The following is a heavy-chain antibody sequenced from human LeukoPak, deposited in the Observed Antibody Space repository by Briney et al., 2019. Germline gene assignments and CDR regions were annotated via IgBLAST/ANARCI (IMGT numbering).Heavy chain of an antibody. V-gene: IGHV3-53*01. CDR3: ARPYSSGWYSIDY. CDR1: RFTVSSNY. Sequence: PGGSLRLSCAASRFTVSSNYMSWVRQAPEKGLEWVSVIYSGGSTYYADSVKGRFTISRDNSKNTLYLQMNSLRAEDTAVYYCARPYSSGWYSIDYWGQGTLVTVSS. J-gene: IGHJ4*02. CDR2: IYSGGST. D-gene: IGHD6-19*01.